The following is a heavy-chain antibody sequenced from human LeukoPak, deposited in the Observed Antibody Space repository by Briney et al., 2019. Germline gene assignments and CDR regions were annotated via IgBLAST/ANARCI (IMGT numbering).Heavy chain of an antibody. Sequence: PSETLSLTCTVSGGSISSYYWSWIRQPAGKGLEWIGRIYTSGSTNYNPSLKSRVTMSVDTSKNQFSLKLSSVTAADTAVYYCAKPAISSRGWYYDYWGQGTLVTVSS. V-gene: IGHV4-4*07. CDR1: GGSISSYY. CDR2: IYTSGST. J-gene: IGHJ4*02. CDR3: AKPAISSRGWYYDY. D-gene: IGHD6-19*01.